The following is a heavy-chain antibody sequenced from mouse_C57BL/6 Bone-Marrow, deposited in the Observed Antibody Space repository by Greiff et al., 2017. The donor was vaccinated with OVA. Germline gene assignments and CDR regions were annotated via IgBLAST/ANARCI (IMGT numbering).Heavy chain of an antibody. Sequence: QVQLQQSGPGLVQPSQSLSITCTVSGFSLTSYGVHWVRQSPGKGLEWLGVIWSGGSTDYNAAFISRLSISKDNSKSQVFFKMNSLQADDTAIYYCARNGVITTVVASFSSGTNPLPYWYFDVWGTGTTVTVSS. V-gene: IGHV2-2*01. D-gene: IGHD1-1*01. CDR1: GFSLTSYG. CDR2: IWSGGST. CDR3: ARNGVITTVVASFSSGTNPLPYWYFDV. J-gene: IGHJ1*03.